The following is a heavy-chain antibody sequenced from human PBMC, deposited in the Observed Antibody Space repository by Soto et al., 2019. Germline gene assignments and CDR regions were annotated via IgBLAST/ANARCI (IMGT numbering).Heavy chain of an antibody. CDR1: GGSVSSGSYY. J-gene: IGHJ3*02. CDR3: ARDRRSHYYDSSGYYYLHAFDI. CDR2: IYYSGST. Sequence: SETLSLTCTVSGGSVSSGSYYWSWIRQPPGKGLEWIGYIYYSGSTNYNPSLKSRVTISVDTSKNQFSLKLSSVTAADTAVYYCARDRRSHYYDSSGYYYLHAFDIWGQGTMVTVSS. V-gene: IGHV4-61*01. D-gene: IGHD3-22*01.